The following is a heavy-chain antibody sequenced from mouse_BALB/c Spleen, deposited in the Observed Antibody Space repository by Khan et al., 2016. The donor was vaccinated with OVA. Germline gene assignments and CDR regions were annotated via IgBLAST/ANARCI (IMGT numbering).Heavy chain of an antibody. CDR3: VREGAYYRADGWFAY. J-gene: IGHJ3*01. CDR1: GYTFTTYT. CDR2: IIPSNAYT. Sequence: QVQLQQSGAELARPGASVKMSCKASGYTFTTYTIHWVKQRPGQGLEWIGYIIPSNAYTNYNQKFKDRATLTADTSSSTAYMQLSSLTSEDSAVYYCVREGAYYRADGWFAYWGQGTLVTVSA. D-gene: IGHD2-14*01. V-gene: IGHV1-4*01.